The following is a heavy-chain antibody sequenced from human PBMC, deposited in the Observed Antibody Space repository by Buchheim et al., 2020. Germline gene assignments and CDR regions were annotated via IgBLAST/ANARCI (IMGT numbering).Heavy chain of an antibody. CDR3: ARETRQGVTAIVDY. D-gene: IGHD2-21*02. CDR1: GFTFSNHW. V-gene: IGHV4-59*11. Sequence: VQLVESGGDLVQPGGSLRLSCVGSGFTFSNHWMTWVRQAPGKGLEWIGYIYYSGSTNYNPSLKSRVTISVDTSKNQFSLKLSSVTAADTAVYYCARETRQGVTAIVDYWGQGTL. J-gene: IGHJ4*02. CDR2: IYYSGST.